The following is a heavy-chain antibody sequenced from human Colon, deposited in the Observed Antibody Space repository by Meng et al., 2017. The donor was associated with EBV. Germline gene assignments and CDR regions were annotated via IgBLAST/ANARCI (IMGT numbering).Heavy chain of an antibody. J-gene: IGHJ4*02. CDR3: ARNYYFDY. CDR2: IYYTGST. Sequence: VRFQGPGPGLVNPSQTLSPTCTVSGGSINSGDYYWSWIRQPPGKGLEWIGYIYYTGSTYYNPSLKSRVTISMDTSKNQFSLRLSSVTAADTAVYYCARNYYFDYWGQGTLVTVSS. CDR1: GGSINSGDYY. V-gene: IGHV4-30-4*01.